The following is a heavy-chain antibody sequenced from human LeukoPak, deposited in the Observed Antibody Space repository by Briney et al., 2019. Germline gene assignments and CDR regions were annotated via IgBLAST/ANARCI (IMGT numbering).Heavy chain of an antibody. V-gene: IGHV4-34*01. Sequence: PSETLSLTCAVYGGSFSGYYWSWIRQPPGKGLEWIGEINHSGSTNYNPSLKSRDTISVDTSKNQFSLKLSSVTAADTAVYYCARGSAPRYYYYYYMDVWGKGTTVTVSS. CDR2: INHSGST. J-gene: IGHJ6*03. CDR3: ARGSAPRYYYYYYMDV. D-gene: IGHD6-6*01. CDR1: GGSFSGYY.